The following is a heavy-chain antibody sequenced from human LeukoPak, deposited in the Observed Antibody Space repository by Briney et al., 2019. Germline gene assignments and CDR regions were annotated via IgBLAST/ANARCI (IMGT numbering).Heavy chain of an antibody. CDR3: ARVAGRWLPARYFDY. CDR2: TYYSGST. CDR1: GGSIISHY. Sequence: PSETLSLTCTVSGGSIISHYWSWIRQPPGKGLEWIGYTYYSGSTNYNPSLKSRVTISVDTSKNQFSLKLSSVTAADTAVYYCARVAGRWLPARYFDYWAREPGHRLL. D-gene: IGHD5-24*01. V-gene: IGHV4-59*11. J-gene: IGHJ4*03.